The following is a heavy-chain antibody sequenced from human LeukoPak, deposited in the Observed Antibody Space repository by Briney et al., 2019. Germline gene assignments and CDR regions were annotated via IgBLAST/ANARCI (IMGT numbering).Heavy chain of an antibody. CDR2: IYYSGST. CDR3: ARVNYGDGYDY. J-gene: IGHJ4*02. V-gene: IGHV4-59*01. CDR1: GGSISSYY. Sequence: SETLSLTCTVSGGSISSYYWSWIRQPPGKGLEWIGYIYYSGSTNYNPSLKSRVTISVDTSKNQFSLKLSFVTAADTAVYYCARVNYGDGYDYWGQGTLVTVSS. D-gene: IGHD4-17*01.